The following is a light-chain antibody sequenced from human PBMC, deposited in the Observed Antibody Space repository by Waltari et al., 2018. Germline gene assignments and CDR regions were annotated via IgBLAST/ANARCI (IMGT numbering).Light chain of an antibody. V-gene: IGLV1-47*01. J-gene: IGLJ3*02. Sequence: QSVLTQPPSASGTPGQRVTISCSGSRSNIGSNYVYWYQQVPGTAPKLLIYRNNQRPLGVPDRFSGSKSGTSASLAISGLRSEDEADYYCAAWDDSLSGRVFGGGTKVTVL. CDR3: AAWDDSLSGRV. CDR1: RSNIGSNY. CDR2: RNN.